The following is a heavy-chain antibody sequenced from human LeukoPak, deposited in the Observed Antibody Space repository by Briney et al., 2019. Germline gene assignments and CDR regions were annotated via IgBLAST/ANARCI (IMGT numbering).Heavy chain of an antibody. V-gene: IGHV3-30*18. CDR3: ANQAGYSSSWYGGFDY. Sequence: GGSLRLSCAASGFTFSSYGMHWVRQASGKGLEWVAVISYDGSNKYYADSVKGRFTISRDNSKNTLYLQMNSLRAEDTAVYYCANQAGYSSSWYGGFDYWGQGTLVTVSS. CDR1: GFTFSSYG. J-gene: IGHJ4*02. CDR2: ISYDGSNK. D-gene: IGHD6-13*01.